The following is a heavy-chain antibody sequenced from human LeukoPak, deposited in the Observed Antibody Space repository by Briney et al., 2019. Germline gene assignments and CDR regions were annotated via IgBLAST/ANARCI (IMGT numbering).Heavy chain of an antibody. CDR3: AINGIGFNSDY. CDR2: IKRSDSTI. J-gene: IGHJ4*02. V-gene: IGHV3-11*04. CDR1: GFTFSDYY. D-gene: IGHD5-24*01. Sequence: GGSLRLSCAACGFTFSDYYMSWVRQAPGKGLEWVSYIKRSDSTISYADSVKGRFTISRDNAKNSLYLQMNSLRAEDTAIYYCAINGIGFNSDYWGQGILVTVSS.